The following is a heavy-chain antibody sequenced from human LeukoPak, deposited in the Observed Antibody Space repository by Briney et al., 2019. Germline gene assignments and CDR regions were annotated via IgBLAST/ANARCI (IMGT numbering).Heavy chain of an antibody. V-gene: IGHV3-23*01. CDR1: EFTFTSYA. CDR2: ISGSGSST. Sequence: GGSLRLSCAASEFTFTSYAMSWVRQAPGKGLEWVSAISGSGSSTYYADSVKGRFTISRDNSKNTLYLQMNSLKVEDTAVYYCARDARDTVMLTADYWGQGTLVTVSS. D-gene: IGHD5-18*01. CDR3: ARDARDTVMLTADY. J-gene: IGHJ4*02.